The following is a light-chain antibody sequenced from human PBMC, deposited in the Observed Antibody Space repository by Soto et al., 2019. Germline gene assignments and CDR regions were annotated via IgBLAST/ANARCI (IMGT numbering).Light chain of an antibody. V-gene: IGLV3-1*01. CDR3: QAWASSIVV. Sequence: SYELTQPPSVSVSPGQTASITCSGDKLGDKYACWYQQKPGQSPVLVIYQDSKRPSGIPERFSGSNSGNTATLTISGTQAMDEADYYCQAWASSIVVFGGGTKLPVL. CDR2: QDS. CDR1: KLGDKY. J-gene: IGLJ2*01.